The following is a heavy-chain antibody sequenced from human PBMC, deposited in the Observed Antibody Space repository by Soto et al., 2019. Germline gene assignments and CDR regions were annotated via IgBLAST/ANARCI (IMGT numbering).Heavy chain of an antibody. CDR2: ISSCSSTI. V-gene: IGHV3-48*02. Sequence: EVQLVESGGGLVQPGGSLRLSCAASGFTFSTYSMNWVRQAPGKGLEWVSYISSCSSTIYYADSVKGRFTISRDNAKNSLYLQMNSLRDEDTAVYYCARGLGYCSGGSCYSDYWGQGTLVTVSS. CDR1: GFTFSTYS. CDR3: ARGLGYCSGGSCYSDY. J-gene: IGHJ4*02. D-gene: IGHD2-15*01.